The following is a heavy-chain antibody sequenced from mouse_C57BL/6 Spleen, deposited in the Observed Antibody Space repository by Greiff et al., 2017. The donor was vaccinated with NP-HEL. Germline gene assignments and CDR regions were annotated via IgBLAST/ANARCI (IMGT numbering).Heavy chain of an antibody. D-gene: IGHD2-3*01. CDR1: GFTFSDYG. CDR3: ARQGDGYYFFDY. Sequence: EVKLVESGGGLVKPGGSLKLSCAASGFTFSDYGMHWVRQAPEKGLEWVAYISSGSSTIYYADTVKGRFTISRDNAKNTLFLQMTSLRSEDTAMYYCARQGDGYYFFDYWGQGTTLTVSS. J-gene: IGHJ2*01. V-gene: IGHV5-17*01. CDR2: ISSGSSTI.